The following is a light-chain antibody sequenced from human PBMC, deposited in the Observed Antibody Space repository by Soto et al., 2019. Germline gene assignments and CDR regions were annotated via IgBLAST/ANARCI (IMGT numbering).Light chain of an antibody. V-gene: IGKV3-15*01. CDR1: QSVGTY. Sequence: ETVLTQSTATLSVSPGDRATLSCRASQSVGTYLAWYQQKPGQAPRLLIYGASSRVTGIPGRFSGSGSGTEFTLTITSLQSADSAVYYCQHYNNWPYTFGQGTKLEIK. J-gene: IGKJ2*01. CDR3: QHYNNWPYT. CDR2: GAS.